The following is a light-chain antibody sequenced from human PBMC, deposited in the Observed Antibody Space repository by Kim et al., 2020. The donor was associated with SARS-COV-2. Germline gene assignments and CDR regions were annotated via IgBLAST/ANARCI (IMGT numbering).Light chain of an antibody. V-gene: IGKV1-39*01. Sequence: ASGGDRVTITCRASESITTYLNWYQKKPGKAPKLLIYGASTLQGGVPSRFSGSGYGTDFSLTISSLQPEDFGTYYCQESYDTPLTFGGGTKLEI. CDR2: GAS. CDR3: QESYDTPLT. J-gene: IGKJ4*01. CDR1: ESITTY.